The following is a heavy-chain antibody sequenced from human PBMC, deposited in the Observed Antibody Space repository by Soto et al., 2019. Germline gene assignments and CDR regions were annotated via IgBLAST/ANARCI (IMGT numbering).Heavy chain of an antibody. Sequence: QVQLVQSGAEVRKPGASVKLSCQASGYTFTHYYIHWVRQAPGQGLEWLGTINPDTGTTSYAQTFQGRVTLTTDTSASTVYLELSGLAAEDTAVYYCASCPIYGGDSYFAYWGQGTLVTVSS. CDR3: ASCPIYGGDSYFAY. CDR2: INPDTGTT. CDR1: GYTFTHYY. D-gene: IGHD2-21*01. J-gene: IGHJ4*02. V-gene: IGHV1-46*01.